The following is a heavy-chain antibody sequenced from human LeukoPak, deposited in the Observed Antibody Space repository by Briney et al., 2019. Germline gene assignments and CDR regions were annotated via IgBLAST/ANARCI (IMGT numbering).Heavy chain of an antibody. V-gene: IGHV3-21*01. CDR3: ARAMGYYGDYYFDY. J-gene: IGHJ4*02. CDR1: GFTFSSYS. Sequence: PGGSLRLSCAASGFTFSSYSMNWVRQAPGKGLEWVSSISSSSSYIYYADSVKGRFTISRDNAKNSLYLQMNSLRAEDTAVYYCARAMGYYGDYYFDYWGQGTLVTVSS. D-gene: IGHD3-22*01. CDR2: ISSSSSYI.